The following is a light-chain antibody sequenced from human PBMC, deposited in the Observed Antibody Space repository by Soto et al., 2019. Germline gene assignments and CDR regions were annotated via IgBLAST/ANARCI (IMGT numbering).Light chain of an antibody. V-gene: IGLV2-14*03. CDR2: DVT. CDR1: GSDVGGYNY. J-gene: IGLJ1*01. Sequence: QSALTQPASVSGSPGQSITIPCTGTGSDVGGYNYVSWYQQHPGKAPKLVIYDVTNRPSGVSNRFSGSKSGNTASLTISGLQAEDEADYYCTSYTRSRTYVFGTGTKVTVL. CDR3: TSYTRSRTYV.